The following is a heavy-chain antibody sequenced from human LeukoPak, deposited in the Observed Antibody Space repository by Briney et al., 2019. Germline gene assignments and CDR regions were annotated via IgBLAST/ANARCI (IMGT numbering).Heavy chain of an antibody. D-gene: IGHD3-22*01. CDR3: ARDPHYYDSSGYRYFQH. CDR2: ISSSSSYI. Sequence: GGSLRLSCAASGFTFSSYSMNWVRQAPGKGLEWVSSISSSSSYIYYADSVKGRFTISRDNAKNSLYLQMNSLRAEDTAVYYCARDPHYYDSSGYRYFQHWGQGTLVTVSS. V-gene: IGHV3-21*01. CDR1: GFTFSSYS. J-gene: IGHJ1*01.